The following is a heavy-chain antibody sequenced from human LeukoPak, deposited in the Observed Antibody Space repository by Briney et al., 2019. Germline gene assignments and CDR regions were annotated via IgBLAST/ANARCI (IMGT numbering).Heavy chain of an antibody. J-gene: IGHJ6*02. CDR2: IYYSET. CDR3: ARTQGWGAVRTGYYYGMDV. D-gene: IGHD4-11*01. Sequence: PSETLSLTCTVSGGSISGSYWSWIRQPPGKGLEWIGYIYYSETYYNPSLKSRVTISLDMSKNQFSLNLRFVTAADTAVYFCARTQGWGAVRTGYYYGMDVWGQGTTVTVSS. CDR1: GGSISGSY. V-gene: IGHV4-59*08.